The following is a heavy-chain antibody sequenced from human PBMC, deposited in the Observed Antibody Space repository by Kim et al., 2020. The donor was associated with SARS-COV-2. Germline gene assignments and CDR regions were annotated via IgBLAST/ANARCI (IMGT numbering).Heavy chain of an antibody. J-gene: IGHJ6*01. V-gene: IGHV3-30*04. CDR1: GFSLTTYT. CDR3: ARDQRVPGQIILYYYGLAV. D-gene: IGHD3-10*01. CDR2: MSYDGRKE. Sequence: GGSLRLSCAVSGFSLTTYTMNWVRQAPGKGLEWVAVMSYDGRKEYYADSVKGRFTISRDSSKNTLYLQMNRLRPQDTGVYYCARDQRVPGQIILYYYGLAVWGQGTTVTVSA.